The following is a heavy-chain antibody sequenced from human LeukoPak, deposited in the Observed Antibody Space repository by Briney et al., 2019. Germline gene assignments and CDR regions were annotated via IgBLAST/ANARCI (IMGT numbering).Heavy chain of an antibody. CDR2: IKQDGSKK. CDR3: ATPLDYYDSSGYHQGGD. D-gene: IGHD3-22*01. V-gene: IGHV3-7*03. J-gene: IGHJ4*02. CDR1: GFTFSSYW. Sequence: GGSLRLSCAASGFTFSSYWMTWVRQAPGKGLEWVANIKQDGSKKNYVDSVKGRFTISRDNAKNSLYLQVNSLRAEDTAVYYCATPLDYYDSSGYHQGGDWGQGTLVTVSS.